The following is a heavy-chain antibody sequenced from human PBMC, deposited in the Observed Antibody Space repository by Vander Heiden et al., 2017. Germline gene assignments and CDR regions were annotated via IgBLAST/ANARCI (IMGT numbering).Heavy chain of an antibody. CDR1: GFSFSSYA. V-gene: IGHV3-30*01. Sequence: QVQLVESGGGVVQPGRSLRLSFAASGFSFSSYAMHWVRQAPGKGLEWVAVILYDGSNKDYADSVKGRFTISRDNSKNTLYLQTNSLRAEDTAVYYCARETDGMDVWGQGTTVTVSS. CDR3: ARETDGMDV. J-gene: IGHJ6*02. CDR2: ILYDGSNK.